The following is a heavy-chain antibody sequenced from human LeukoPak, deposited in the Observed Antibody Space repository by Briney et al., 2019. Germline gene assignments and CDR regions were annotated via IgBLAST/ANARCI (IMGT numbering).Heavy chain of an antibody. Sequence: PGGSLRLSCAASGFTFSSYSMNWVRQAPGKGLEWVSSISSSSSYIEYADSVKGRFTISRDNAKNSLYLQMNSLRAEDTAVYYCVRGREATAAGRYFDYWGRGTLVTVSS. J-gene: IGHJ4*02. CDR3: VRGREATAAGRYFDY. D-gene: IGHD6-13*01. CDR2: ISSSSSYI. CDR1: GFTFSSYS. V-gene: IGHV3-21*01.